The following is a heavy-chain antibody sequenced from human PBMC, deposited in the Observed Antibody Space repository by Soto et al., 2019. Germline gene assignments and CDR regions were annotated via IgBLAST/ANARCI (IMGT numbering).Heavy chain of an antibody. D-gene: IGHD3-16*01. Sequence: GESLKISCEGSGYSFTNYWIGWVRQMRGKGLEWMGMIYPGDSNARYSPSFQGQVTISVAKSISTAYLQWSSLKASDTAMYYCARLAGGNYYYGMDVWGQGTTVTVSS. CDR2: IYPGDSNA. CDR3: ARLAGGNYYYGMDV. J-gene: IGHJ6*02. CDR1: GYSFTNYW. V-gene: IGHV5-51*01.